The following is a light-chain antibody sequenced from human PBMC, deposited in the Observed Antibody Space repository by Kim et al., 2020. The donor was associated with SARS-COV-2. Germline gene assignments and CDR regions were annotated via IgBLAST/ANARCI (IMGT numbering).Light chain of an antibody. CDR1: RDISNN. CDR3: QQFDNLSLT. Sequence: ASVGDRVTITCQASRDISNNLNWYQQKPGKAPKVLTYDASNVHTGVSSRFSGSGSGTDFTFTITSLQPEDVATYYCQQFDNLSLTFGGGTKVDIK. CDR2: DAS. J-gene: IGKJ4*01. V-gene: IGKV1-33*01.